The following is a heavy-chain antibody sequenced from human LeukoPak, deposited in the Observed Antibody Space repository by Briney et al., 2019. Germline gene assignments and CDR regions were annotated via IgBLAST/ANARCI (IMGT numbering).Heavy chain of an antibody. Sequence: GGSLRLSCAASEFNIETNYMTWVRQAPGEGLEWVSYISSSSSTIYYADSVKGRFTISRDNAKNSLYLQMNSLRAEDTAVYYCARAPLWAAMASDYWGQGTLVTVSS. CDR3: ARAPLWAAMASDY. CDR2: ISSSSSTI. D-gene: IGHD5-18*01. J-gene: IGHJ4*02. V-gene: IGHV3-48*04. CDR1: EFNIETNY.